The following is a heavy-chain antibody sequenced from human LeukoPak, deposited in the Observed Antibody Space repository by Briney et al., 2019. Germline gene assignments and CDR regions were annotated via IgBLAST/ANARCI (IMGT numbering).Heavy chain of an antibody. D-gene: IGHD4-17*01. J-gene: IGHJ4*02. CDR3: ARGEYLADYGDYFDY. V-gene: IGHV3-23*01. CDR2: ISGSGAGT. CDR1: GFTFSSFA. Sequence: PGGSLRLSCAASGFTFSSFAMSWVRQAPGKGLDWVSSISGSGAGTYYADSVKGRFTISRDNSKNTLYLQMNSLRAEDTAVYYCARGEYLADYGDYFDYWGQGTQVTVSS.